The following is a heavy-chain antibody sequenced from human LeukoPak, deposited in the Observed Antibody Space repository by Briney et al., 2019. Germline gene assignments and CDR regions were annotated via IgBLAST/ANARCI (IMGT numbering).Heavy chain of an antibody. J-gene: IGHJ4*02. CDR1: GGSISSSSYY. CDR2: IYYSGST. V-gene: IGHV4-61*05. Sequence: PSETLSLTCTVSGGSISSSSYYWSWIRQPPGKGLEWIGYIYYSGSTNYNPSLKSRVTISVDTSKNQFSLKLSSVTAADTAVYYCARHHDGSGYYFDYWGQGTLVTVSS. D-gene: IGHD3-22*01. CDR3: ARHHDGSGYYFDY.